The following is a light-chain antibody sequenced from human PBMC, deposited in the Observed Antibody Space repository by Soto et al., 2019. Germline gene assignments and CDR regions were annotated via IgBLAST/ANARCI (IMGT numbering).Light chain of an antibody. V-gene: IGKV1-5*03. CDR1: QTISSW. J-gene: IGKJ1*01. CDR2: KAS. CDR3: QHYTSYSEA. Sequence: DIQMTQSPSTLSGSVGDRVTITCRASQTISSWLAWYQQKPGKAPKLLIYKASTLTSGVPSRFSGSGSVTEFTLTISSLQPDDFAPYYCQHYTSYSEAFGQGTKV.